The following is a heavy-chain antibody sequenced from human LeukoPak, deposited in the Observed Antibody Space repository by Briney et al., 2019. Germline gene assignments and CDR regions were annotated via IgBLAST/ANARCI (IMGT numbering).Heavy chain of an antibody. Sequence: SETLSLTCAVYGGSFSGYYWSWIRQPPGKGLEWIGEINHSGSTNYNPSLKSRVTMSVDTSKNQFSLKLTSVTAADTAVYYCAIRGSKTSEKYYYYMDVWGKGTTVTVSS. CDR2: INHSGST. CDR1: GGSFSGYY. V-gene: IGHV4-34*01. J-gene: IGHJ6*03. D-gene: IGHD5-12*01. CDR3: AIRGSKTSEKYYYYMDV.